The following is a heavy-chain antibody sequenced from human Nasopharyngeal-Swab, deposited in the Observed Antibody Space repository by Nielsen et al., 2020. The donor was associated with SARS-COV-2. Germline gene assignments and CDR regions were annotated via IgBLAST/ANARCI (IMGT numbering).Heavy chain of an antibody. J-gene: IGHJ5*02. Sequence: VRQMPGKGLEWVSAISGSGGSTYYADSVKGRFTISRDNSKNTLYLQMNSLRAEDTAVYYCAKGKNYGDPSSYNWFDPWGQGTLATVSS. CDR2: ISGSGGST. V-gene: IGHV3-23*01. CDR3: AKGKNYGDPSSYNWFDP. D-gene: IGHD4-17*01.